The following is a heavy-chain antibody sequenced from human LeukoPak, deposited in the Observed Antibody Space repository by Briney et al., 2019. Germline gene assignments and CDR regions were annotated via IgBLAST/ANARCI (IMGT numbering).Heavy chain of an antibody. V-gene: IGHV7-4-1*02. D-gene: IGHD6-6*01. CDR1: GYTFTSYA. CDR2: INTNTGNP. Sequence: ASVKVSCKASGYTFTSYAMNWVRQAPGQGLEWMGWINTNTGNPTYAQGFTGRFVFSLDTSVSTAYLQISSLKAEDTAVYYCARDGRGSIAARQNYYYYMDVGGKGTTVTVSS. J-gene: IGHJ6*03. CDR3: ARDGRGSIAARQNYYYYMDV.